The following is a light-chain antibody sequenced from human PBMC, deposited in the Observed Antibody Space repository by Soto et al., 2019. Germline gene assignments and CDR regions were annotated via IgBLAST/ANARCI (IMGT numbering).Light chain of an antibody. CDR2: DDN. J-gene: IGLJ1*01. V-gene: IGLV1-51*01. Sequence: QSVLTQPPSVSGAPGQRVTISCTGSSSNIGAGYDVQWYQQLPGTAPKLLIYDDNKRPSGIPDRFSGSKSGTSATLGITGFQTGDEADYYCGSWASSLSAYVFGTGTKVTVL. CDR3: GSWASSLSAYV. CDR1: SSNIGAGYD.